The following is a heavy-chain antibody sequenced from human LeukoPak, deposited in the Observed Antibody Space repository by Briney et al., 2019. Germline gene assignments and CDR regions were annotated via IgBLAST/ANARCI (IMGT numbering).Heavy chain of an antibody. CDR2: IYYSGST. CDR3: ARDNDYSAMGYYYGMDV. V-gene: IGHV4-30-4*01. J-gene: IGHJ6*02. D-gene: IGHD4-11*01. CDR1: GGSISSGDCY. Sequence: SETLSLTCTVSGGSISSGDCYWSWIRQPPGKGLEWIGYIYYSGSTYYNPSLKSRVTISVDTSKNQFSLKLSSVTAADTAVYYCARDNDYSAMGYYYGMDVWGQGTTVTVSS.